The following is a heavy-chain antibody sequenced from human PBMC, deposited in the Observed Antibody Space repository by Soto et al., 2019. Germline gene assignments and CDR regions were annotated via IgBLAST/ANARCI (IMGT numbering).Heavy chain of an antibody. Sequence: QVQLVQSGAEVKKPGASVKVSCKASGYTFTSYGISWVRQAPGQGLEWMGWISAYNGNTNYAQQLQGRVTMTTDTSRGPAYMELRGLRTDVTAVYYCARGGFGELLSCYYYYGMDVWGQGTTVTVSS. CDR1: GYTFTSYG. CDR2: ISAYNGNT. CDR3: ARGGFGELLSCYYYYGMDV. V-gene: IGHV1-18*01. J-gene: IGHJ6*02. D-gene: IGHD3-10*01.